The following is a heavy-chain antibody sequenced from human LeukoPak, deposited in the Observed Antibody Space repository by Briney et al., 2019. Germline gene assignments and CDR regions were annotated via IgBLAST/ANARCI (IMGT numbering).Heavy chain of an antibody. CDR3: AREGSSGYDFDY. CDR2: ISRSGDT. D-gene: IGHD5-12*01. J-gene: IGHJ4*02. CDR1: GVSISSSGYY. V-gene: IGHV4-31*03. Sequence: SETLSLTCTVSGVSISSSGYYWSWIRQHPGKGLEWIAYISRSGDTYYNPSPRSRLIISIDASTHQFFLRLTSVTAADTAVYYCAREGSSGYDFDYWGQGTLVTLPS.